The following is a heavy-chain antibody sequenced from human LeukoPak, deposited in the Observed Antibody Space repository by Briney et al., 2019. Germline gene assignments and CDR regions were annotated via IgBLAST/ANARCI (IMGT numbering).Heavy chain of an antibody. CDR1: GYTFTRYA. V-gene: IGHV7-4-1*02. CDR2: IYMNTANP. Sequence: GASVKVSCKASGYTFTRYAINWLRQAPGQGLEWMGWIYMNTANPAYAQGFTERFVFSLDTSVTTAYLQISNLKTEDTAVYYCARHDNDDDFDYWGQGTLVTVSS. D-gene: IGHD3-16*01. CDR3: ARHDNDDDFDY. J-gene: IGHJ4*02.